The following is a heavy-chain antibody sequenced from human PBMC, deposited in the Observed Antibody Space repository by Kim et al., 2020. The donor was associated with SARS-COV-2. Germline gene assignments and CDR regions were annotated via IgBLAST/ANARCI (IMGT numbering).Heavy chain of an antibody. V-gene: IGHV4-34*01. J-gene: IGHJ6*03. CDR2: INHSGST. D-gene: IGHD6-19*01. CDR1: GGSFSGYY. CDR3: ARGTRQWLVRGPYYYYMDV. Sequence: SETLSLTCAVYGGSFSGYYWSWIRKPPGKGLEWIGEINHSGSTNYNPSLKSRVTISVDTSKNKFSLKLSSVTAADTAVYYCARGTRQWLVRGPYYYYMDVWGKGTTVTVSS.